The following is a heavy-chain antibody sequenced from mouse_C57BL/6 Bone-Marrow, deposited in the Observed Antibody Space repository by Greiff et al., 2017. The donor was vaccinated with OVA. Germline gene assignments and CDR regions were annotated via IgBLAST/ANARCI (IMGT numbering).Heavy chain of an antibody. Sequence: EVQVVESGGGLVKPGGSLKLSCAASGFTFSSYAMSWVRQTPEKRLEWVATISDGGSYTYYPDNVKGRFTISRDNAKNNLYLQMGHLKSEDTAMYYCARGDRAWFAYWGQGTLVTVSA. CDR3: ARGDRAWFAY. J-gene: IGHJ3*01. CDR1: GFTFSSYA. CDR2: ISDGGSYT. D-gene: IGHD3-3*01. V-gene: IGHV5-4*01.